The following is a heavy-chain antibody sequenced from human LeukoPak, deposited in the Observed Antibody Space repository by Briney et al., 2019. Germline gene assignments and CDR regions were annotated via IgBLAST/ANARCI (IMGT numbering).Heavy chain of an antibody. CDR2: ISAYNGDT. Sequence: ASVKVSCKTSGYTFTSYSITWVRQAPGQGLEWMGWISAYNGDTKYAQNLQGRVTMTTDTSTSTAYMELRSLRSDDTAVYYCARDLPMVRGVMDYWGQGTLVTVSS. CDR3: ARDLPMVRGVMDY. CDR1: GYTFTSYS. J-gene: IGHJ4*02. D-gene: IGHD3-10*01. V-gene: IGHV1-18*01.